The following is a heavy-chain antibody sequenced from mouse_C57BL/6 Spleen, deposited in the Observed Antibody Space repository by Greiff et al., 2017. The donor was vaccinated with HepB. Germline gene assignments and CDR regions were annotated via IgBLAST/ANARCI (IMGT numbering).Heavy chain of an antibody. V-gene: IGHV5-6*01. CDR3: ARQGTTVVGDAMDY. D-gene: IGHD1-1*01. CDR1: GFTFSSYG. J-gene: IGHJ4*01. CDR2: ISSGGSYT. Sequence: EVKLVESGGDLVKPGGSLKLSCAASGFTFSSYGMSWVRQTPDKRLEWVATISSGGSYTYYPDSVKGRFTISRDNAKNTLYLQMSSLKSEDTAMYYCARQGTTVVGDAMDYWGQGTSVTVSS.